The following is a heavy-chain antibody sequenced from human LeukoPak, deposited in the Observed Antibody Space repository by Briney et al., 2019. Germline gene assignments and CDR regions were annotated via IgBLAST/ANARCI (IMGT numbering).Heavy chain of an antibody. J-gene: IGHJ4*02. Sequence: GASMKVSCKASGGTFSSYAISWVRQAPGQGLEWMGGIIPIFGTANYAQKFQGRVTITADESTSTAYTELSSLRSEDTAVYYCASSLSLKWLLYWGQGTLVTVSS. V-gene: IGHV1-69*13. CDR1: GGTFSSYA. D-gene: IGHD3-3*01. CDR3: ASSLSLKWLLY. CDR2: IIPIFGTA.